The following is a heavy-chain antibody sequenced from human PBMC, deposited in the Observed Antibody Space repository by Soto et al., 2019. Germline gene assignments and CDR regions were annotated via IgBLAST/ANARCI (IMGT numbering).Heavy chain of an antibody. D-gene: IGHD3-22*01. CDR3: ARVGGDSGYYYSYEN. CDR1: GGTFSSHA. V-gene: IGHV1-69*13. J-gene: IGHJ4*02. CDR2: IIPILGTT. Sequence: GASVKVSCKTSGGTFSSHAFTWVRQAPRQGLEWMGGIIPILGTTKYAQKVQGRFAITADESTSTAYMELSSLKSEDTAVYFCARVGGDSGYYYSYENWGQGTLVTVSS.